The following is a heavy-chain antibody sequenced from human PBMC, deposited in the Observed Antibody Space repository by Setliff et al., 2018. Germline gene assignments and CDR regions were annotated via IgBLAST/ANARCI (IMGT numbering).Heavy chain of an antibody. D-gene: IGHD2-15*01. CDR2: ISRDSLHI. CDR1: GFTFGTYT. CDR3: ARSENCYATHCSPYDY. V-gene: IGHV3-21*01. J-gene: IGHJ4*02. Sequence: GGSLRLSCVGSGFTFGTYTMNWIRQAPGKGLEWVSSISRDSLHIYYADSVKGRFTISRDNAEDSLYLQRNSLRAEDTAVYFCARSENCYATHCSPYDYWGQGALVTVSS.